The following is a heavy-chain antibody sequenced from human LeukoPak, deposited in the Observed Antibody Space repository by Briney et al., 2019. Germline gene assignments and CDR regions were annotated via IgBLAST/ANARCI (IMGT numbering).Heavy chain of an antibody. CDR3: AREYCSSTNCYFDY. V-gene: IGHV4-59*01. D-gene: IGHD2-2*01. J-gene: IGHJ4*02. CDR2: IYYSGSV. CDR1: GGSIRGYY. Sequence: SETLSLTCTVSGGSIRGYYWTWIRQPPGKGLKWIGYIYYSGSVDYNPSLTSRVTISVDTSNNQFSLKLSSVTAADSALYYCAREYCSSTNCYFDYWGQGTLVTVSS.